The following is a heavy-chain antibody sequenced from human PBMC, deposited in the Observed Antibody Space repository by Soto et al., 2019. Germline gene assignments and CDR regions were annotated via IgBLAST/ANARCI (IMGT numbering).Heavy chain of an antibody. D-gene: IGHD3-22*01. Sequence: PSETLSLTCAVYGGSFSGYYWSWIRQPPGKGLEWIGEINHSGSTNYNPSLKSRVTISVDTSKNQFSLKLSSVTAADTAVYYCASFYDSSGYYLDYWGQGTLVTVSS. CDR2: INHSGST. J-gene: IGHJ4*02. V-gene: IGHV4-34*01. CDR3: ASFYDSSGYYLDY. CDR1: GGSFSGYY.